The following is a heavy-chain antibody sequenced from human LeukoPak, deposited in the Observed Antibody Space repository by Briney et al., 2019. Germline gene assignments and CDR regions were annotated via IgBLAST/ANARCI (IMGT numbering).Heavy chain of an antibody. CDR3: ARERHYGSGTNDAFDI. Sequence: ASETLSLTCTVSGGSISSYYWSWIRQPPGKGLEWIGYIYYSGSTNYNPSLKSRVTISVDTSKNQFSLKLSSVTAADTAVYYCARERHYGSGTNDAFDIWGQGTMVTVSS. J-gene: IGHJ3*02. D-gene: IGHD3-10*01. CDR1: GGSISSYY. CDR2: IYYSGST. V-gene: IGHV4-59*01.